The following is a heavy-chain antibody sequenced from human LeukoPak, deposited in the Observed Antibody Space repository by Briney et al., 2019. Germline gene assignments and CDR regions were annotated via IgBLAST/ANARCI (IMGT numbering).Heavy chain of an antibody. V-gene: IGHV4-59*02. CDR3: ARDPFFDL. J-gene: IGHJ2*01. CDR2: LYYSGNT. D-gene: IGHD3-3*02. Sequence: PSETLSLTCTVSGGSVSTYYWSWIRQPPGKGLEWIGYLYYSGNTNYNPSLKSRVTISMDTSKNQVSLKLSSVTAADTAVYYCARDPFFDLWGRGTLVTVSS. CDR1: GGSVSTYY.